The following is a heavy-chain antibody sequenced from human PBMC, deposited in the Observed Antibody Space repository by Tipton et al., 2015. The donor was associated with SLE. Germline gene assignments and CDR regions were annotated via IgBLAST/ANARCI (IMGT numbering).Heavy chain of an antibody. CDR2: INSDGGGT. J-gene: IGHJ4*02. Sequence: SLRLSCVASGFTFDDYSMHWVRQAPGKGLEWVSLINSDGGGTNYAASVKGRFTISRDNSKNSLYLQMNSLRAEDTATYYCTKDRYGDHLAYWGQGTLVTVSS. CDR3: TKDRYGDHLAY. V-gene: IGHV3-43*01. D-gene: IGHD4-17*01. CDR1: GFTFDDYS.